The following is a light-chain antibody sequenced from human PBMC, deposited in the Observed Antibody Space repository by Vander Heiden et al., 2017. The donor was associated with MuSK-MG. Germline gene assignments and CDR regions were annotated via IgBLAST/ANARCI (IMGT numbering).Light chain of an antibody. CDR2: GAS. Sequence: EIVMTQSPAALSVSPGERATLSCRPSQSVGSDLAWYQRRPGQGPRLLIYGASTRATGTPARFSGSGSGTEFTLTISSLQSEDFAIYYCQQYNMWPLTFGGGTKVEIK. V-gene: IGKV3-15*01. CDR3: QQYNMWPLT. J-gene: IGKJ4*01. CDR1: QSVGSD.